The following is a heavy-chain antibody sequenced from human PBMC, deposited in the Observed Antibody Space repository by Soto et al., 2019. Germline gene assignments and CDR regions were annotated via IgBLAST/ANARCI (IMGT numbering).Heavy chain of an antibody. CDR2: ISGGGGTT. D-gene: IGHD2-2*01. CDR3: ARASYCSSTSCLEDV. J-gene: IGHJ6*02. V-gene: IGHV3-23*01. CDR1: GFTFSSYA. Sequence: ESGGGLVQPGGSLRLSCAASGFTFSSYAMSWVRQAPGKGLDWVSSISGGGGTTYYADSVKGRFTISRDNSRNTLYLQMISLRAEDTAVYYCARASYCSSTSCLEDVWGQGTTVSVSS.